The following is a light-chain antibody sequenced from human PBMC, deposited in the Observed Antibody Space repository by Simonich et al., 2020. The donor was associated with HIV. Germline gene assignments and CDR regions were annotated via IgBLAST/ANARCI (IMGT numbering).Light chain of an antibody. J-gene: IGLJ3*02. Sequence: QSALTQPRSVSWSPGQSVTISCTGTNSDVGGYDYVSWYQQHPGKAPKLLIFVVSKGPSGVSTRFSGSKSGNTASLAISGLQAEDEADYYCSSYTSSSTWVFGGGTKLTVL. CDR2: VVS. CDR3: SSYTSSSTWV. CDR1: NSDVGGYDY. V-gene: IGLV2-14*03.